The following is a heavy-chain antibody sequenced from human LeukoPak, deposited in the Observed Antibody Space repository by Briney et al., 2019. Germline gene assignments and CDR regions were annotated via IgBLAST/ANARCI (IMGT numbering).Heavy chain of an antibody. CDR1: GYTFTSYG. J-gene: IGHJ3*02. CDR3: ARAPPLRSPLGLRKVWSYDAFDI. Sequence: GASVKVSCKASGYTFTSYGISWVRRAPGQGLEWMGWISAYNGNTNYAQKLQGRVTMTTDTSTSTAYMELRSLRSDDTAVYYCARAPPLRSPLGLRKVWSYDAFDIWGQGTMVTVSS. D-gene: IGHD2-21*01. V-gene: IGHV1-18*01. CDR2: ISAYNGNT.